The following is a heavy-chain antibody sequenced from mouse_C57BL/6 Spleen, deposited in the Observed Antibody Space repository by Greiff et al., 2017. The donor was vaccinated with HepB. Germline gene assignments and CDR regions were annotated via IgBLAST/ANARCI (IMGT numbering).Heavy chain of an antibody. CDR1: GYTFTDHT. Sequence: QVQLQQSDAELVKPGASVKISCKVSGYTFTDHTIHWMKQRPEQGLEWIGYIHPRDGSTKYNEKFKGKATLTADKSSSTAYMQLNSLTSEDSAVYFCAAIYYDYDERAMDYWGQGTSVTVSS. J-gene: IGHJ4*01. CDR3: AAIYYDYDERAMDY. D-gene: IGHD2-4*01. V-gene: IGHV1-78*01. CDR2: IHPRDGST.